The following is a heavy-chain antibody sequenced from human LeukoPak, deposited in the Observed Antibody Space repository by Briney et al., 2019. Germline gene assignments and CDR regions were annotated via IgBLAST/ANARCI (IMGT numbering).Heavy chain of an antibody. V-gene: IGHV3-7*03. CDR3: AKDISPDKLPDAFDI. CDR1: GFTFSSYW. Sequence: GGSLRLSCAASGFTFSSYWMSWVRQAPGKGLEWVGNIKQDGSEKYYADSVKGRFTISRDNAKNSLYLQMNSLRAEDTALYYCAKDISPDKLPDAFDIWGQGTMVTVSS. J-gene: IGHJ3*02. D-gene: IGHD4-23*01. CDR2: IKQDGSEK.